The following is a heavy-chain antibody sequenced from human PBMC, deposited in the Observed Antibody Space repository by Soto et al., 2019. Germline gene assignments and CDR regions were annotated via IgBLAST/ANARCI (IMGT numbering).Heavy chain of an antibody. V-gene: IGHV3-9*01. CDR2: ISWNSGSI. D-gene: IGHD6-25*01. J-gene: IGHJ4*02. Sequence: GVSLRLSCAASGFTFDDYAMHWVRQAPGKGLEWVSGISWNSGSIGYADSVKGRFTISRDNAKNSLYLQMNSLRAEDTDLYYCAKGISEYYFDYWGQGTRVTVS. CDR3: AKGISEYYFDY. CDR1: GFTFDDYA.